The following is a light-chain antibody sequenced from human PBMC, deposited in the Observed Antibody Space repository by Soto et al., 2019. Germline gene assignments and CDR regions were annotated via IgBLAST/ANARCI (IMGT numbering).Light chain of an antibody. Sequence: QSVLTQPASAYRAPVGRVTISYSGSSSNIGSNTVNWYQQLPGTAPKLLIYSNNQRPSGVPDRFSGSKSGTSASLAISGLQSEDEADYYCAAWDDSLNGYVFGTGTKVTVL. CDR3: AAWDDSLNGYV. CDR1: SSNIGSNT. J-gene: IGLJ1*01. CDR2: SNN. V-gene: IGLV1-44*01.